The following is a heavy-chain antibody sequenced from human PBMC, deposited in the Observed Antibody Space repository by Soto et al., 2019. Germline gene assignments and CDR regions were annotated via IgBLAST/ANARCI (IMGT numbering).Heavy chain of an antibody. D-gene: IGHD6-19*01. V-gene: IGHV3-7*01. Sequence: RGSLRLSCAASGFTFSSYWMSWVRQAPGKGLEWVANIKQDGSEKYYVDSVKGRFTISRDNAKNSLYLQMNSLRAEDTAVYYCARDLYSSGWYNFFDYWGQGTLVTVSS. CDR1: GFTFSSYW. J-gene: IGHJ4*02. CDR3: ARDLYSSGWYNFFDY. CDR2: IKQDGSEK.